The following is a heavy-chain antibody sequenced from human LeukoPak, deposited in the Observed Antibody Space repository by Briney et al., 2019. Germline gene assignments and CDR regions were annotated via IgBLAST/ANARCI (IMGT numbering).Heavy chain of an antibody. D-gene: IGHD3-9*01. V-gene: IGHV1-69*13. Sequence: GASVKVSCKASGGTFSSYAISRVRQAPGQGFEWMGGIIPIFGTANYAQKFQGRVTITADESTSTAYMELSSLGSEDTAVYYCARDDILGGSFDPWGQGTLVTVSS. J-gene: IGHJ5*02. CDR1: GGTFSSYA. CDR2: IIPIFGTA. CDR3: ARDDILGGSFDP.